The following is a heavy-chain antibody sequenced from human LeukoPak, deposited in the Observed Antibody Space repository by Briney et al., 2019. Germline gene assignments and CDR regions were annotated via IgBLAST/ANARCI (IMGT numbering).Heavy chain of an antibody. CDR1: GFSFSSYG. CDR3: ASSNWFDP. CDR2: IPYDGSNT. D-gene: IGHD2-8*01. V-gene: IGHV3-30*03. Sequence: GGSLRLSCAASGFSFSSYGMHWVRQAPGKGLEWVAVIPYDGSNTYYADSVKGRFTISRDNSKNTLYLQMNSLRAEDTAVYYCASSNWFDPWGQGTLVTVSS. J-gene: IGHJ5*02.